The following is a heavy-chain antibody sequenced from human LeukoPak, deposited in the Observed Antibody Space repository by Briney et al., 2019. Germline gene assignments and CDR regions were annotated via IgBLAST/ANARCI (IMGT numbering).Heavy chain of an antibody. CDR2: ISWNSGSI. J-gene: IGHJ4*02. Sequence: GGSLRLSRAASGFTFDDYAMHWVRQAPGKGLEWLSGISWNSGSIGYADSVKGRFTISRDNAKNSLYLQMNSLRAEDTALYYCAKADSSSWDLFDYWGQGTLVTASS. D-gene: IGHD6-13*01. V-gene: IGHV3-9*01. CDR3: AKADSSSWDLFDY. CDR1: GFTFDDYA.